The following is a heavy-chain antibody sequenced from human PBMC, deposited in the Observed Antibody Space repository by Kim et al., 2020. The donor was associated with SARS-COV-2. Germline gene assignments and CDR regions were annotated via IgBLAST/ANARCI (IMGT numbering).Heavy chain of an antibody. CDR2: IYYSGST. CDR1: GGSISSSSYY. D-gene: IGHD3-10*01. CDR3: ARGTGLLWFGEFNAFD. V-gene: IGHV4-39*01. J-gene: IGHJ3*02. Sequence: SETLSLTCTVSGGSISSSSYYWGWIRQPPGKGLEWIGSIYYSGSTYYNPSLKSRVTISVDTSKNQFSLKLSSVTAADTAVYYCARGTGLLWFGEFNAFD.